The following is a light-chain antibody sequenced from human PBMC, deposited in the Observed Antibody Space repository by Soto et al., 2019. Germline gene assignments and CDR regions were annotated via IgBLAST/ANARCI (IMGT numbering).Light chain of an antibody. Sequence: QSVLTPPPSVSGAPGQRVTISCTGSSSNIGAGHDVHWYQHLPGTAPKLLIYGNGNRPSGVPDRFSGSKSGTSASLAITGLQAEDEADYYCQSYDSSLSGSEVFGTGTKLTVL. V-gene: IGLV1-40*01. J-gene: IGLJ1*01. CDR1: SSNIGAGHD. CDR3: QSYDSSLSGSEV. CDR2: GNG.